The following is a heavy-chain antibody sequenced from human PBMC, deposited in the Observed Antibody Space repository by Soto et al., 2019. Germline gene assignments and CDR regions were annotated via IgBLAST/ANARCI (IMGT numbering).Heavy chain of an antibody. CDR2: ISAGGTT. D-gene: IGHD2-15*01. Sequence: PGGSLRLSCAGSGVTFSSSAMTWVRQAPGKGLEWVSLISAGGTTYYADSVRGRFTISRDNSRNTIYLQMNTLRPEATAIFYCASRTRHCSGVSCNGLDYWGQGTLVTVSS. CDR1: GVTFSSSA. V-gene: IGHV3-23*03. J-gene: IGHJ4*02. CDR3: ASRTRHCSGVSCNGLDY.